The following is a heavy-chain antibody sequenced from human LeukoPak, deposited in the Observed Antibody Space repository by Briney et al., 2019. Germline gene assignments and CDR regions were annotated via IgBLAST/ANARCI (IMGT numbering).Heavy chain of an antibody. V-gene: IGHV3-33*01. CDR3: ARYSSGWSLDY. Sequence: GRSLRLSCAVSGFTFNSYGMHWVRQAPGKGLEWVAVIWYDGSNKYYADSVKGRFTISRDNLKNTLYLQMNSLRAEDTAVYYCARYSSGWSLDYWGQGTLVTVSS. J-gene: IGHJ4*02. CDR2: IWYDGSNK. CDR1: GFTFNSYG. D-gene: IGHD6-19*01.